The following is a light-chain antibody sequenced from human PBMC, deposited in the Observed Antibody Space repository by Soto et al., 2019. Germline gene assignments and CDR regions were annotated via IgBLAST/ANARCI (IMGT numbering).Light chain of an antibody. V-gene: IGKV1-9*01. CDR2: AAS. J-gene: IGKJ5*01. Sequence: DIQMAQSPSTMSASVGDRVTITCRASQSISFYLAWYQQKPGKAPKLLIYAASTLQSGVPSRFSGSGSGTEFTLTISSLQPEDFATYYCQQLNSYPRTFGQGTRLEIK. CDR1: QSISFY. CDR3: QQLNSYPRT.